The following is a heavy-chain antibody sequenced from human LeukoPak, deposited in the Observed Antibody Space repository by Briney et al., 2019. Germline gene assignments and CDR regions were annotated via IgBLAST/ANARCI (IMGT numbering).Heavy chain of an antibody. CDR2: IYYSGST. V-gene: IGHV4-39*01. CDR3: ARRPADSSGRPNDC. J-gene: IGHJ4*02. D-gene: IGHD3-22*01. CDR1: GGSVSNGIYY. Sequence: PSETLSLTCTVSGGSVSNGIYYWGWIRQPPGKGLEWIGSIYYSGSTYYNPSLKSRVTISVDTSKNQFSLKLSSVTAADTAVYYCARRPADSSGRPNDCWGQGTLVTVSS.